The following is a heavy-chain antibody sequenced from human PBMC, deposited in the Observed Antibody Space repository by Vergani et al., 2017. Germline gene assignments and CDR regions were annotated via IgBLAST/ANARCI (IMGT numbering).Heavy chain of an antibody. V-gene: IGHV3-74*03. CDR2: IKSDGSIT. CDR3: ARARCIETCYMSNWLDS. CDR1: GFTFSNYW. D-gene: IGHD3-9*01. J-gene: IGHJ5*01. Sequence: VQLVESGGGLVQPGGSLRLSCTASGFTFSNYWMHWVRQVPGKGLLWVSRIKSDGSITAYADSVKGRFTISRDNAQNTLYLQMNSLRVEDTGVYYCARARCIETCYMSNWLDSWGQGPLVTVSS.